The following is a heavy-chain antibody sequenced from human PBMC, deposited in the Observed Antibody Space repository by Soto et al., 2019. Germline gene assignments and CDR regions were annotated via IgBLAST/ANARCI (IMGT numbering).Heavy chain of an antibody. CDR2: IYYSGST. V-gene: IGHV4-31*03. CDR3: ARAALVPEGLYYYYHGIDV. CDR1: GGSISSGTYY. Sequence: QVQLQESGPGLVKPSQTLSLTCTVSGGSISSGTYYWSWIRQHPGKGLEWIGYIYYSGSTYYNPSLTSRVTISVDTSNNQFSLRLSFVTAADTAVYYCARAALVPEGLYYYYHGIDVWGPGTTVTVSS. J-gene: IGHJ6*02. D-gene: IGHD2-2*01.